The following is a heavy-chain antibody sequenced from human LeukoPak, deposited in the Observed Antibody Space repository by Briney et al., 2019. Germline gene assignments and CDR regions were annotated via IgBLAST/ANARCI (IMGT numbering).Heavy chain of an antibody. CDR2: INPNSGDT. J-gene: IGHJ4*02. V-gene: IGHV1-2*06. CDR3: ARSQGEWDY. Sequence: GASVKVSCKTSGYTFTGHHVHWVRQAPGQGLEWVGRINPNSGDTNYAQNFQGRVIMTRDTSISTAYMELSSLRPDDTAVYYCARSQGEWDYWGQGTLVTVSS. D-gene: IGHD2-8*01. CDR1: GYTFTGHH.